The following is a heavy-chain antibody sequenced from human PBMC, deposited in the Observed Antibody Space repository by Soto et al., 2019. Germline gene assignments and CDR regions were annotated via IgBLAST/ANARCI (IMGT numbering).Heavy chain of an antibody. CDR1: GYTFTSYG. D-gene: IGHD4-17*01. Sequence: QVQLVQSGPDLKRPGASMKVSCKASGYTFTSYGISWVRQAPGQGLEWMAWISPLKGRTQYSQKAQGRVTLSTDTSSNPALMEMTTLRVDYSAVYYCAMDYGDRPEYFKHWGQSTLVTVS. V-gene: IGHV1-18*04. J-gene: IGHJ1*01. CDR3: AMDYGDRPEYFKH. CDR2: ISPLKGRT.